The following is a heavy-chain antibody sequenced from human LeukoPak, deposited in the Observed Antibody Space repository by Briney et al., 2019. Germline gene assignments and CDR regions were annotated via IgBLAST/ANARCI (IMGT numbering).Heavy chain of an antibody. V-gene: IGHV3-23*01. Sequence: PGGSLRLSCAASGFTFSSYGMHWIRQAPGKGLEWVSGISGSGGSRYYADSVKGRFTISRDNSENTLYLQMNSLRVEDTAVYFCAKAGSDILTYLDYWGQGTLVTVSS. CDR1: GFTFSSYG. J-gene: IGHJ4*02. CDR3: AKAGSDILTYLDY. D-gene: IGHD3-9*01. CDR2: ISGSGGSR.